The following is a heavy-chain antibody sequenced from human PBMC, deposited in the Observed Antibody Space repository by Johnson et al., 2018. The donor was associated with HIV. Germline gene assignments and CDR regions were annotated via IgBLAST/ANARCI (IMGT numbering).Heavy chain of an antibody. D-gene: IGHD4-17*01. V-gene: IGHV3-48*03. CDR1: GFTFSSYE. Sequence: VHLVESGGGLVQPGGSLRLSCAASGFTFSSYEMNWVRQAPGKGLEWVSYISSSGSTVYYADSVKGRFTISRDNAKNSLCLQMTSLRAEDTAVYYCAREGIGYGDYVDAFDIWGQGTMVTVSS. CDR3: AREGIGYGDYVDAFDI. J-gene: IGHJ3*02. CDR2: ISSSGSTV.